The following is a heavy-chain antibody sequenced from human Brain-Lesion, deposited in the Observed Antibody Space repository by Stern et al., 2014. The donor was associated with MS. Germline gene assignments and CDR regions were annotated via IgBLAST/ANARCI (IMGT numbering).Heavy chain of an antibody. Sequence: QVQLQESGPGLVKPSGNLSLTCAVSGGSIRSGNWGSWVRKSPGKRLEWIGEMYHIGITNYNPSLERRVSISIDKSKNQFSLKVYSLTAADTAVYYCASNRGSGSFFDSWGQGSLVTVSS. J-gene: IGHJ4*02. CDR1: GGSIRSGNW. CDR3: ASNRGSGSFFDS. CDR2: MYHIGIT. D-gene: IGHD1-26*01. V-gene: IGHV4-4*02.